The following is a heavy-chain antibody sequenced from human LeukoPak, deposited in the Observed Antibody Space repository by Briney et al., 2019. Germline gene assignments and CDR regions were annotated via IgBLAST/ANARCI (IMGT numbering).Heavy chain of an antibody. CDR2: IYYSGST. J-gene: IGHJ4*02. V-gene: IGHV4-39*01. Sequence: SETLSLTCTVSGGSISSSSYYWGWIRQPPGKGLEWIGSIYYSGSTYYNPSLKSRVTISVDTSKNQFSLNMHSVTAADTAVYYCARRRSYRPVDYWGQGTLVTVSS. D-gene: IGHD1-26*01. CDR1: GGSISSSSYY. CDR3: ARRRSYRPVDY.